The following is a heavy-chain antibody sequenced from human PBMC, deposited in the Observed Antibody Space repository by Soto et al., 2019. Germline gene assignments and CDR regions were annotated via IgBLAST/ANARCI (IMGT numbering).Heavy chain of an antibody. J-gene: IGHJ4*02. CDR1: GFTFSSYS. CDR3: ATSQYIAAADPVYFDY. D-gene: IGHD6-13*01. V-gene: IGHV3-21*01. Sequence: GGSLRLSCAASGFTFSSYSMNWVRQAPGKGLEWVSSISSSSSYIYYADSVKGRFTISRDNAKNSLYLQMNSLRAEDTAVYYCATSQYIAAADPVYFDYWGQGTLVTVSS. CDR2: ISSSSSYI.